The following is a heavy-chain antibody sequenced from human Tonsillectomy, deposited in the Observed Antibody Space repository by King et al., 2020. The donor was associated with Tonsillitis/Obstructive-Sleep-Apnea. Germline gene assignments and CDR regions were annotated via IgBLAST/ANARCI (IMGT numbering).Heavy chain of an antibody. V-gene: IGHV5-51*01. J-gene: IGHJ4*02. CDR1: GYSFTSYW. D-gene: IGHD2-2*02. CDR3: ARLPYCSSTSCYTSQIDY. CDR2: IYPGDSDT. Sequence: VQLVESGAEVKKPGESLKISCKGSGYSFTSYWIGWVRQMPGKGLEWMGIIYPGDSDTRYSPSFQGQVTISADKSISTAYLQWSSLKASDTAMYYCARLPYCSSTSCYTSQIDYWGQGTLVTVSS.